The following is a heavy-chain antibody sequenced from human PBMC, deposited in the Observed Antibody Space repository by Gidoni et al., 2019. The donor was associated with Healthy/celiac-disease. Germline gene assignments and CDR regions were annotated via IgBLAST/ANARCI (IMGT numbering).Heavy chain of an antibody. J-gene: IGHJ4*02. V-gene: IGHV3-21*01. CDR2: ISSSSSYI. D-gene: IGHD3-10*01. CDR3: ARDGSYGSGSYYY. CDR1: GFTFSSYS. Sequence: EVQLVESGGGLVKPGGSLRLSCAASGFTFSSYSMNWVRQAPGKGLEWVSSISSSSSYIYYADSVKGRFTISRDNAKNSLYLQMNSLRAEDTAVYYCARDGSYGSGSYYYWGQGTLVTVSS.